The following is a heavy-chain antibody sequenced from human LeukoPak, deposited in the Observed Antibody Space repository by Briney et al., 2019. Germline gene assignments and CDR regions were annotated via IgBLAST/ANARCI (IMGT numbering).Heavy chain of an antibody. CDR2: MNPNSGNT. V-gene: IGHV1-8*01. CDR3: ARGPQVLWFGETVDY. J-gene: IGHJ4*02. Sequence: ASVKVSCKASGYTFTNYDINWVRQATGQGLEWMGWMNPNSGNTGYAQKFQGRVTITRDTSISTAYMELSSLRSDDTAVYYCARGPQVLWFGETVDYWGQGTLVTVSS. CDR1: GYTFTNYD. D-gene: IGHD3-10*01.